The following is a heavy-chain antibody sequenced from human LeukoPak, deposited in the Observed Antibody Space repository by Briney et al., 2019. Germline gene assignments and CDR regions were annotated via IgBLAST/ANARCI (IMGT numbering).Heavy chain of an antibody. J-gene: IGHJ4*02. D-gene: IGHD3-10*01. V-gene: IGHV1-18*01. CDR3: ARDRYYYGSGSYYRAQGAW. CDR1: GYTFTSYG. Sequence: ASVTVSCKASGYTFTSYGISWVRQAPGQGLEWMGWISAYNGNTNYAQKLQGRVTMTTDTSTSTAYMELRSLRSDDTAVYYCARDRYYYGSGSYYRAQGAWWGQGTLVTVSS. CDR2: ISAYNGNT.